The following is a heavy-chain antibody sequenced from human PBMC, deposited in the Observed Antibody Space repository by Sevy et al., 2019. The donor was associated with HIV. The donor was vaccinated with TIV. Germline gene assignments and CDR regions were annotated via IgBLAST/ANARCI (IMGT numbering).Heavy chain of an antibody. J-gene: IGHJ4*02. D-gene: IGHD3-3*01. Sequence: SETLSLTCTVYSGSFSDFYWNWIRQSPGKGLEWIGEINHREVTNYNPSLKSRVTISADASNRQFSLRRTSVTAADTAVYYCVRFDTKIKIFGVPRGAYWGPGTLVTVSS. CDR3: VRFDTKIKIFGVPRGAY. CDR2: INHREVT. CDR1: SGSFSDFY. V-gene: IGHV4-34*01.